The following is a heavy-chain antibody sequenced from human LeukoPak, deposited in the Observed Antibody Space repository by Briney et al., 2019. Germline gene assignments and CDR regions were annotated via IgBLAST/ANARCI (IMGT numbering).Heavy chain of an antibody. CDR1: AFIFSGYW. V-gene: IGHV3-7*03. Sequence: GGSLTLSCEGSAFIFSGYWMNWVRQTPGKGLEWVARIKEDGSERQYLDSVKGRFSISRDNTKHSLFLQLNSARAEDTAVYYCARDLGYCTNGVCHTRIDYWGQGTLVAVS. CDR3: ARDLGYCTNGVCHTRIDY. J-gene: IGHJ4*02. D-gene: IGHD2-8*01. CDR2: IKEDGSER.